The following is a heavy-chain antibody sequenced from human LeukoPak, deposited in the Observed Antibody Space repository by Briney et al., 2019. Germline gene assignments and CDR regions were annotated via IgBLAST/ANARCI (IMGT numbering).Heavy chain of an antibody. J-gene: IGHJ4*02. Sequence: ASVKVSCTASGYTFTSYDINWVRQAPGQGLEWMGWMNPNSGNTGYAQKFQGRVTMTRNTSISTAYMELSSLRSEDTAVYYCARGQKSALTYGSGTYAYYFDYWGQGTLVTVSS. V-gene: IGHV1-8*01. CDR3: ARGQKSALTYGSGTYAYYFDY. D-gene: IGHD3-10*01. CDR1: GYTFTSYD. CDR2: MNPNSGNT.